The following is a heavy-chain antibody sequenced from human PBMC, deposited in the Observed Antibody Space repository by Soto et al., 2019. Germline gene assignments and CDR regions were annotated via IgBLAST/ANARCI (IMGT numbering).Heavy chain of an antibody. J-gene: IGHJ6*02. CDR1: GFSFGDYA. Sequence: GGSLRLSCRGSGFSFGDYAINWFRQSPGKGLECVGFIRSKVYGGTIEYAASVKGRFSISRDDSKSIAYLQMNSLRTDDTAVYYCTRDGVQITDFDYRYYGSDVWGPGTTVTVSS. V-gene: IGHV3-49*03. D-gene: IGHD3-16*01. CDR2: IRSKVYGGTI. CDR3: TRDGVQITDFDYRYYGSDV.